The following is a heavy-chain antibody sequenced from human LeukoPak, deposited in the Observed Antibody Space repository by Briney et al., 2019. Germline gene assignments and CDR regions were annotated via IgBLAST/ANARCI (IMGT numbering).Heavy chain of an antibody. CDR3: ASHDSSGYYHENYFDY. D-gene: IGHD3-22*01. CDR1: GFTVSSNY. V-gene: IGHV3-53*01. Sequence: GGSLRLSCAASGFTVSSNYMSWVRQAPGKGLEWVSVIYSGGRTYNADSVKGRFTISRDNSKNTLYLQMNSLRAEDTAVYYCASHDSSGYYHENYFDYWGQGNLVTVSS. J-gene: IGHJ4*02. CDR2: IYSGGRT.